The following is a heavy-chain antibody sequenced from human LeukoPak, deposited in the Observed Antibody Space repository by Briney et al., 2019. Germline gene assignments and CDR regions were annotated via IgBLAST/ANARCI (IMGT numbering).Heavy chain of an antibody. CDR2: IYSGGIT. Sequence: GSLRLSCAASGFTVSRNYMNWVRQAPGKGLEWVSVIYSGGITYYADSVKGRFTISRDNSKNTLYLQMNTLRAEDTAVYYCARGVEYSGSYYHAFDIWGQGTLVTVSS. J-gene: IGHJ3*02. CDR1: GFTVSRNY. D-gene: IGHD1-26*01. V-gene: IGHV3-53*01. CDR3: ARGVEYSGSYYHAFDI.